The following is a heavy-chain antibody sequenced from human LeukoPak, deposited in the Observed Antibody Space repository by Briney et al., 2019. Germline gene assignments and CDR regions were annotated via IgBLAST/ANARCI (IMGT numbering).Heavy chain of an antibody. CDR1: GYSFTSYW. CDR2: IYPGDSDT. Sequence: GESLKISCKGSGYSFTSYWIDWVRQMPGKGLEWMGIIYPGDSDTRYSPSFQGQVTISADKSISTAYLQWSSLKASDTAMYYCAREPDSSGYSFDYWGQGTLVTVSS. D-gene: IGHD3-22*01. CDR3: AREPDSSGYSFDY. J-gene: IGHJ4*02. V-gene: IGHV5-51*01.